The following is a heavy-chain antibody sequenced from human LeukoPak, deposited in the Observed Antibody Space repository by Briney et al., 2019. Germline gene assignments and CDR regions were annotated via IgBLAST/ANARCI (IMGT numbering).Heavy chain of an antibody. J-gene: IGHJ4*02. CDR2: IYTSGST. Sequence: PSETLSLTCTVSGGSISSYYWSWIRQPAGKGLEWIGRIYTSGSTNYNPSLKSRVTMSVDTSKNQFSLKLSSVTAADTAVYYCAGTKGITMVRGVTYYFDYWGQGTLVTVSS. CDR1: GGSISSYY. CDR3: AGTKGITMVRGVTYYFDY. V-gene: IGHV4-4*07. D-gene: IGHD3-10*01.